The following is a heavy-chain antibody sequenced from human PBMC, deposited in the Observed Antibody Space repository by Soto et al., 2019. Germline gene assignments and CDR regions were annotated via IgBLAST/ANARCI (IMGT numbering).Heavy chain of an antibody. CDR3: AREENCSGGTCYSEYFHS. D-gene: IGHD2-15*01. CDR2: VNPSGGST. Sequence: ASVKVSCKASGYLFTAYSMHWVRLAPGQGLEWMGVVNPSGGSTKYAQNFQGRVTMTRDTSTTTIYMELSSLRSDDTAIYYCAREENCSGGTCYSEYFHSWGQGTLVTVSS. CDR1: GYLFTAYS. V-gene: IGHV1-46*01. J-gene: IGHJ1*01.